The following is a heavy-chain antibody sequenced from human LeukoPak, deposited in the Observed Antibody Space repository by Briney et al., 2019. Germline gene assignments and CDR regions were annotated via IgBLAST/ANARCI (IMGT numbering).Heavy chain of an antibody. V-gene: IGHV3-53*01. J-gene: IGHJ4*02. CDR1: GFTVSSSY. D-gene: IGHD6-19*01. Sequence: GGSLRLSCAASGFTVSSSYMSWVRQAPGKGLEWVSVIYSGGSTYYADSVKGRFTISRDNSKNILYLQMNSLRAEDTAVYYCAKGPLIEVAGTTWDYWGQGTLATVSS. CDR2: IYSGGST. CDR3: AKGPLIEVAGTTWDY.